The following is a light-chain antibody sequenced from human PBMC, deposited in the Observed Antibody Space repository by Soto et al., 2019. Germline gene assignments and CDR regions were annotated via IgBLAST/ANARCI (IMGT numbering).Light chain of an antibody. CDR1: QSISTY. CDR2: DAS. J-gene: IGKJ1*01. V-gene: IGKV1-39*01. Sequence: DIQMTQSPSSLSASLGDRVTITCRASQSISTYLNWYQQNPGKAPKPLIYDASTLQSGVPSRFSGSGSGTDFTLTISRLEPEDFAVYYCQQYGSPTWRFGPGTKVEVK. CDR3: QQYGSPTWR.